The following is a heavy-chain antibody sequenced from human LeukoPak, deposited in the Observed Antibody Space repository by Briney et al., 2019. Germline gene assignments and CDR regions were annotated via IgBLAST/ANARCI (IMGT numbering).Heavy chain of an antibody. CDR1: GYSFTSYW. Sequence: GESLKISCKGSGYSFTSYWIGWVRQKPGKGLEWMGIIFPGDSDTRYSPSFQGQVTISADKSISTAYLQWSSLKASDTAVYYCARRLTYDSRAYYCLDYWGQGTLVTVSS. D-gene: IGHD3-22*01. V-gene: IGHV5-51*01. CDR3: ARRLTYDSRAYYCLDY. CDR2: IFPGDSDT. J-gene: IGHJ4*02.